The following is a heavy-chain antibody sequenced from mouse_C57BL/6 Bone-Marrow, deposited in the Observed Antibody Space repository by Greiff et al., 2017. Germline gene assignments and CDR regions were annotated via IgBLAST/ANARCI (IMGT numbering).Heavy chain of an antibody. CDR3: TRYGYDPYSFDY. Sequence: VQLQQSGAELVRPGASVTLSCKASGYTFTDYEMHWVKQTPVHGLEWIGAIDPETGGTAYNQKFKGKAILTADKSSSTAYMELRSLTSEDSAVYCCTRYGYDPYSFDYWGQGTTLTVSS. CDR1: GYTFTDYE. J-gene: IGHJ2*01. CDR2: IDPETGGT. D-gene: IGHD2-2*01. V-gene: IGHV1-15*01.